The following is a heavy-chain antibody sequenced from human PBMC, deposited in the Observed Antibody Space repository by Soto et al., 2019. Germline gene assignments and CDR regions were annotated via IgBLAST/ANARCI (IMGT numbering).Heavy chain of an antibody. V-gene: IGHV4-39*01. CDR1: GGSISSSSYY. D-gene: IGHD6-13*01. CDR3: ARQGDGGSSNWSLFDY. Sequence: QLQLQESGPGLVKPSETLSLTCTVSGGSISSSSYYWGWIRQPPRKGLEWIGSIYYSGNTYYNPSLKSRVTISVDTSKNQFSLKLSSVTAADTAVYYCARQGDGGSSNWSLFDYWGQGTLVTVSS. CDR2: IYYSGNT. J-gene: IGHJ4*02.